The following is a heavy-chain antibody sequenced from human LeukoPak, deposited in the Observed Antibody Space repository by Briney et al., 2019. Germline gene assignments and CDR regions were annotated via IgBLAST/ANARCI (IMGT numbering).Heavy chain of an antibody. CDR1: GGSISSSIYY. D-gene: IGHD6-6*01. Sequence: SETLSLTCIVSGGSISSSIYYWAWVRQPPGKGLEWIGTVFYNGATQYSPSLRSRVTISIDTSTNQFSLKLSSVTAADTAVYYCARQLGSPFNWFDPWGQGTLVTVSS. CDR2: VFYNGAT. J-gene: IGHJ5*02. CDR3: ARQLGSPFNWFDP. V-gene: IGHV4-39*07.